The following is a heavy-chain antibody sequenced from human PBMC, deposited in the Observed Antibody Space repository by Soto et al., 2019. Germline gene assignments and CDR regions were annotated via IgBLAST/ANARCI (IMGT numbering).Heavy chain of an antibody. V-gene: IGHV1-24*01. CDR1: GYTLTELS. Sequence: ASVKVSCKVSGYTLTELSMHWVRQAPGKGLEWMGGFDPEDGETIYAQKFQGRVTMTTDTSTSTAYMELRSLRSDDTAVYYCARDWAIVPFDYWGQGTLVTVSS. D-gene: IGHD1-26*01. CDR3: ARDWAIVPFDY. J-gene: IGHJ4*02. CDR2: FDPEDGET.